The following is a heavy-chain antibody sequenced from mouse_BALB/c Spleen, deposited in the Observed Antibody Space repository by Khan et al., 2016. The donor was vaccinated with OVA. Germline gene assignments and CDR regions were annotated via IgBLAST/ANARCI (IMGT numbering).Heavy chain of an antibody. CDR1: GYTFSSYT. V-gene: IGHV1-4*01. D-gene: IGHD2-14*01. Sequence: QIQLVQSGAELARPGASVKMSCKTSGYTFSSYTIHWIKLRPGQGLEWIGYINPNNGYTNYNQKFKDKATLTADKSSTTVYMQLSSLTSADSAMDNSVRDGAHYGNDGWFAYWGQGTLVTVSA. CDR3: VRDGAHYGNDGWFAY. J-gene: IGHJ3*01. CDR2: INPNNGYT.